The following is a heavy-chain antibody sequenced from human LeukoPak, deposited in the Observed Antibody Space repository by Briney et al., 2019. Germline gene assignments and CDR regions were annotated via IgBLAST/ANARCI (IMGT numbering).Heavy chain of an antibody. CDR3: ARDFGDFRTDY. Sequence: SETLSLTCTVSGASISSTVHYWAWIRQSPGKGLEWIGSSDYSGGTTYNPPLNSRVTVSVDTSKNQFSLKLTSVTAADTAVYYCARDFGDFRTDYWGQGTLVTVSS. CDR2: SDYSGGT. V-gene: IGHV4-39*01. CDR1: GASISSTVHY. D-gene: IGHD4-17*01. J-gene: IGHJ4*02.